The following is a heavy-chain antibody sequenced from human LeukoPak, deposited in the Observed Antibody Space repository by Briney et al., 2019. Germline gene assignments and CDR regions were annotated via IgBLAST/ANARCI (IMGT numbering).Heavy chain of an antibody. Sequence: GGTLRLSCAVSGFIVSEYYMYWVRQAPGKSLEWVSVMYTGGRTLYAASVRGRATISRDTPKNTLYLQMDSLRAEDTAVYYCARGSSDFGDALDIWGQGTMVTVSS. CDR2: MYTGGRT. V-gene: IGHV3-53*01. D-gene: IGHD3-3*01. CDR3: ARGSSDFGDALDI. J-gene: IGHJ3*02. CDR1: GFIVSEYY.